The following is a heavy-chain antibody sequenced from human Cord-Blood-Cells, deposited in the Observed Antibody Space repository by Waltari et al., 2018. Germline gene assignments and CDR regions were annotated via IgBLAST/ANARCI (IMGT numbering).Heavy chain of an antibody. D-gene: IGHD1-26*01. Sequence: QVQLVQSGAEVKKPGASVKVSCKASGYTFTGYYMHWVRQAPGQGLEWMGWINPNSGGTNDAQKFQGWVTMTRDTSISTAYMELSRLRSDDTAVYYCARVGYSGSYYYFDYWGQGTLVTVSS. CDR2: INPNSGGT. V-gene: IGHV1-2*04. CDR3: ARVGYSGSYYYFDY. J-gene: IGHJ4*02. CDR1: GYTFTGYY.